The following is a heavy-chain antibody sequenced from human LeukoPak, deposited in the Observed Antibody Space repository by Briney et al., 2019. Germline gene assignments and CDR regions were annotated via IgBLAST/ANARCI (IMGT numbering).Heavy chain of an antibody. D-gene: IGHD4-23*01. CDR3: ARDQLYGLGWYTFDI. V-gene: IGHV3-21*01. CDR2: ISSSSTYI. CDR1: GFTFDSYS. Sequence: PGGSLRLSCAASGFTFDSYSMNWVRQAPGKGLEWVSSISSSSTYIYYADSVKGRFTISRDNAKNSLYLQMNSLRAEDTAVYYCARDQLYGLGWYTFDIWGQGTMVTVSS. J-gene: IGHJ3*02.